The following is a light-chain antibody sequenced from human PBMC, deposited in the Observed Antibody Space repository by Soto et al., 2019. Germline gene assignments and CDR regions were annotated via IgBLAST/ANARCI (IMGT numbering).Light chain of an antibody. V-gene: IGKV3-20*01. CDR1: QSVSSSY. Sequence: EIVLTQSPGTLSLSPGERATLSCRASQSVSSSYLAWYQQKPGQAPRLLIYGASSRATGIPDRFSGSGSGTDFTLTISRLEPEDFAVYYCQQYGSLITFGQGTLLENK. CDR2: GAS. J-gene: IGKJ5*01. CDR3: QQYGSLIT.